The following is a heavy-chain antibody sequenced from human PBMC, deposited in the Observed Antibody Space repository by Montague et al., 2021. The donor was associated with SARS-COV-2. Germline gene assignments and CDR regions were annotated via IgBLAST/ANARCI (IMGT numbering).Heavy chain of an antibody. Sequence: TLSLTCTVSGGSISSGYFYWRWIPQPAGKGLEWIGRIYTSGNNDYSFSLKSRVTISVDTSKNQFSLKLTTVTAADTAVYYCARAHSGSWAHLDNWGQGGLVTVSS. CDR3: ARAHSGSWAHLDN. D-gene: IGHD5-12*01. V-gene: IGHV4-61*02. CDR2: IYTSGNN. J-gene: IGHJ4*02. CDR1: GGSISSGYFY.